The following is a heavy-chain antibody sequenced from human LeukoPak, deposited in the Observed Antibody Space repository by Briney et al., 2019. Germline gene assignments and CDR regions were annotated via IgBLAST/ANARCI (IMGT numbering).Heavy chain of an antibody. J-gene: IGHJ1*01. Sequence: ASVKVSCKASGYTFTSYGISWVRQAPGQGLEWMGWISAYNGNTNYAQKLQGRVTMTTDTSTSTAYMELRSLRSDDTAVYYCARPVEDSSGYSHAEYFQHWGQGTLVTVSS. D-gene: IGHD3-22*01. CDR3: ARPVEDSSGYSHAEYFQH. V-gene: IGHV1-18*01. CDR1: GYTFTSYG. CDR2: ISAYNGNT.